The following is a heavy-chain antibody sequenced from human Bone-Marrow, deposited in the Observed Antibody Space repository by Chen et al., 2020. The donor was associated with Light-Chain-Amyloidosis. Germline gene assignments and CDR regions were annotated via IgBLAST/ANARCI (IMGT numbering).Heavy chain of an antibody. D-gene: IGHD3-3*01. V-gene: IGHV3-43*02. CDR1: GFKFDDYA. CDR3: TKDRNNDFWSGTSNWFDP. Sequence: EVQLVESGGGMIQPGGSLRVSCEASGFKFDDYAMHWVRPASGRGLEWVSLISGDGRTTHYADSVKGRFTISRDNSKRFLYLEMNSLRNEDTAIYYCTKDRNNDFWSGTSNWFDPWGQGTPVTVST. J-gene: IGHJ5*02. CDR2: ISGDGRTT.